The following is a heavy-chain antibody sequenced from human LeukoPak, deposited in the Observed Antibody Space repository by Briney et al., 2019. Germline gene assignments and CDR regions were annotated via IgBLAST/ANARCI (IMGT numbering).Heavy chain of an antibody. D-gene: IGHD6-13*01. J-gene: IGHJ3*02. CDR2: IIPILGIA. Sequence: ASVKVSCKASGGTFSSYAMSGVRQAPGQGLEWMGRIIPILGIANYAQKFQGRVTITADKSTSTAYMELSSLRSEDTAVYYCARGGGSSSWLEYAFDIWGQGTMVTVSS. CDR3: ARGGGSSSWLEYAFDI. CDR1: GGTFSSYA. V-gene: IGHV1-69*04.